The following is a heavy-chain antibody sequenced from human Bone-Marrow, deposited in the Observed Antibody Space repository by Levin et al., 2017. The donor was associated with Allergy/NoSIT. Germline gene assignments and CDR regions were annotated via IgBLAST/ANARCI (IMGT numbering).Heavy chain of an antibody. CDR3: AANWDRPVY. CDR2: IKSDGSST. Sequence: GESLKISCAASGFTFSSYWMHWVRQAPGKGLVWVSRIKSDGSSTTYADSVKGRFTVSRDNAKNTLYLQMNSLRAEDTAVYYCAANWDRPVYWGQGTLVTVSS. J-gene: IGHJ4*02. D-gene: IGHD1/OR15-1a*01. CDR1: GFTFSSYW. V-gene: IGHV3-74*03.